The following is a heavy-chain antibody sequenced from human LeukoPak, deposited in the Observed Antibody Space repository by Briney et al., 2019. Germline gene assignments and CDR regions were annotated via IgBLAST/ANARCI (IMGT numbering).Heavy chain of an antibody. CDR1: GFTFSSYA. Sequence: GTSLRLSCAASGFTFSSYAMHWVRQAPGKGLEWVAVISNEASTQYYAESVKGRFTISRDNATNTLYLQINSLRAEDTAVYYCARSTSYYYYYYMDVWGKGTTVTISS. J-gene: IGHJ6*03. CDR3: ARSTSYYYYYYMDV. CDR2: ISNEASTQ. V-gene: IGHV3-30*04.